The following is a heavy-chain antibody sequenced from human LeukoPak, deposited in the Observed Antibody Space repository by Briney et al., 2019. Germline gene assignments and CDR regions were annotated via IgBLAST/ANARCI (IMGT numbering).Heavy chain of an antibody. J-gene: IGHJ4*02. Sequence: TSETLSLSCTVSGDSINNYWWAWIRQPPGKGLEWIGYIYYSGTPTSYNPSLKSRVTISIDASRNQFSLKLSSVTAADTAVYYCARDSRGGGPDFDYWGQGTLVTVSS. CDR1: GDSINNYW. D-gene: IGHD3-16*01. CDR2: IYYSGTPT. V-gene: IGHV4-59*01. CDR3: ARDSRGGGPDFDY.